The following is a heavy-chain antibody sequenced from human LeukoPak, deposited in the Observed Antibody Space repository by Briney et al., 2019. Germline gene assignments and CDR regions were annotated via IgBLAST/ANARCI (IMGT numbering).Heavy chain of an antibody. CDR1: GFTFTTYW. CDR2: INQDGSEK. V-gene: IGHV3-7*01. J-gene: IGHJ4*02. D-gene: IGHD3-10*01. Sequence: GGSLRLSCAASGFTFTTYWMTWVRQAPGKGLEWVANINQDGSEKYFVDSVKGRFTISRDNAKNSLYLQMDSLRVEDTAVYYCARVAKYYYGSETYYFFEHWGQGTPVTASS. CDR3: ARVAKYYYGSETYYFFEH.